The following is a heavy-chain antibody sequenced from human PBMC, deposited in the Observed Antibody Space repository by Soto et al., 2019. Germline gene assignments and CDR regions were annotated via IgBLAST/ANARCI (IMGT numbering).Heavy chain of an antibody. CDR3: AKRGGVVGGSEHPFFEY. CDR2: ISFDGKNR. V-gene: IGHV3-30*18. Sequence: QVQLVESGGGVVQPGKSLRLSCAASGFIFSNYGMHWVRQAPGKGLEWVALISFDGKNRNYADSVKGRFTIYRANPKNTLYLEMNSLRPEDTAFYYCAKRGGVVGGSEHPFFEYWGQGTLVTVSS. CDR1: GFIFSNYG. D-gene: IGHD2-15*01. J-gene: IGHJ4*02.